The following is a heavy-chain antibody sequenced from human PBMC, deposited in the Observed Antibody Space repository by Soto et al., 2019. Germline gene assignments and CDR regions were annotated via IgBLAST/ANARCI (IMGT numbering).Heavy chain of an antibody. CDR1: GGTFSSYA. J-gene: IGHJ5*02. Sequence: SVKVSCKASGGTFSSYAISWVRQAPGQGLEWMGGIIPIFGTANYAQKFQGRVTITADESTSTAYMELSRLRSDDTAVYYCANSYGPRREFDPWGQGTLVNVSS. D-gene: IGHD1-26*01. CDR2: IIPIFGTA. V-gene: IGHV1-69*13. CDR3: ANSYGPRREFDP.